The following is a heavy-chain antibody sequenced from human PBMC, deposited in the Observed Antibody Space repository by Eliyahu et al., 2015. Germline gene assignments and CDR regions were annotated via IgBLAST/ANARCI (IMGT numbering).Heavy chain of an antibody. CDR2: IXAYNGNT. CDR1: GYTFTSYG. J-gene: IGHJ1*01. CDR3: ARSFSGVVSTYHNGFQH. V-gene: IGHV1-18*01. D-gene: IGHD2-2*01. Sequence: QVQLVQSGAEVKKPGASVKVSCKASGYTFTSYGISWVRQAPGQGLEWMGWIXAYNGNTNYAQKLQGRVTMTTDTSTSTAYMELRSLRSDDTAVYYCARSFSGVVSTYHNGFQHWGQGTLVTVSS.